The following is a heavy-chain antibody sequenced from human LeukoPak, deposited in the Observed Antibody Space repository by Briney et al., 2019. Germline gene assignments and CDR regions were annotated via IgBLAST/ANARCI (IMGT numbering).Heavy chain of an antibody. Sequence: ASVKVSCKASGYTFTSYDINWVRQATGQGLEWMGWMNPNSGNTGYAQKFQGRVTMTRNTSISTAYMELSSLRSEDTAVYYCARQGYDFWSGYYSYYYYGMDVWGQGTTVTVSS. CDR2: MNPNSGNT. J-gene: IGHJ6*02. CDR3: ARQGYDFWSGYYSYYYYGMDV. D-gene: IGHD3-3*01. CDR1: GYTFTSYD. V-gene: IGHV1-8*01.